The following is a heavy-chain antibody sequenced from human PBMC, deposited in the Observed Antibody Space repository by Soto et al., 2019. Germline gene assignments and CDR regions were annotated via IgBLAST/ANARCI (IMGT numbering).Heavy chain of an antibody. J-gene: IGHJ3*02. Sequence: ASVKVSCKSSNYILKDFGVSWVRQAPGQGLEWMGWISAYNGDTNYAQNFQGRVTMTTDTSTDTAYMEVRSLRSDDTAMYYCARDRPTYYDILTGLDGLDIWGQGTMVTVSS. D-gene: IGHD3-9*01. CDR2: ISAYNGDT. CDR1: NYILKDFG. V-gene: IGHV1-18*04. CDR3: ARDRPTYYDILTGLDGLDI.